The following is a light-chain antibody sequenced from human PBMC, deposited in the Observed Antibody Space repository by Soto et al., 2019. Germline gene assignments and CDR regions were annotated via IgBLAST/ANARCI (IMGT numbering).Light chain of an antibody. J-gene: IGLJ1*01. CDR3: QSHDSSLNGYV. CDR2: GNN. V-gene: IGLV1-40*01. CDR1: SSNIGAGYG. Sequence: QSVLTQPPSVSGAPGQRVSISCTGSSSNIGAGYGVHWYHQLPGTAPKLLIFGNNNRPSGVPDRFSGSKSGTSASLGITGLQAEDEADYYCQSHDSSLNGYVFGTGTKVTVL.